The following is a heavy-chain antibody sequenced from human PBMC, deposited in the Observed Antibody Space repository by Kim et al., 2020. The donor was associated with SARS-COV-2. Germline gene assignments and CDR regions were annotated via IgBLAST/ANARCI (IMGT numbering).Heavy chain of an antibody. D-gene: IGHD3-22*01. Sequence: GESLKISCKGSGYTFTTYWIGWVRQMPGKGLEWMGIIYPGDSDTRYSPSFQGQVTISADKAISTAHLQWSSLKVSDPAMYYFARRLKRADRGYSSWGQGT. J-gene: IGHJ4*02. CDR3: ARRLKRADRGYSS. CDR2: IYPGDSDT. CDR1: GYTFTTYW. V-gene: IGHV5-51*01.